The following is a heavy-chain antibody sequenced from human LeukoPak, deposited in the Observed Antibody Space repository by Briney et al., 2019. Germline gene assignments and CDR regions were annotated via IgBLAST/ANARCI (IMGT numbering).Heavy chain of an antibody. D-gene: IGHD2-2*01. CDR1: GFTFDDYT. CDR3: ANPPGGVPAAIGYFQH. J-gene: IGHJ1*01. V-gene: IGHV3-43*01. CDR2: ISWDGGST. Sequence: GGSLRLSCAASGFTFDDYTMHWVRQAPGKGLEWVSLISWDGGSTYYADSVKGRFTTSRDNSKNSLYLQMNSLRTEDTALYYCANPPGGVPAAIGYFQHWGQGTLVTVSS.